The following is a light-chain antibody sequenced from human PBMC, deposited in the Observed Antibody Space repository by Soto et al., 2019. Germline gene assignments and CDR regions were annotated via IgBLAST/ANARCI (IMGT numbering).Light chain of an antibody. CDR3: QHGFSRPRT. CDR1: QSIRSD. Sequence: DIQMTQSPSSLSASVGDRVTITCRASQSIRSDLNWYQQRPGKAPKLLIYTTSNLESGVPSRFSGSGSGTDFTLTISNLQPEDFATYFCQHGFSRPRTFGLGTTVEVK. J-gene: IGKJ1*01. V-gene: IGKV1-39*01. CDR2: TTS.